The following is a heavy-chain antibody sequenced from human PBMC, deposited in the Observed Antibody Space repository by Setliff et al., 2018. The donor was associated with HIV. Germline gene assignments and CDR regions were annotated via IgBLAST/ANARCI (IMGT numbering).Heavy chain of an antibody. J-gene: IGHJ5*02. Sequence: SETLSLTCNVSGGSINSRTHYWGWMRQPPGKGLEWIGSIFYSGINYYNPSLEGRITLPIDLSKNQFSLKLTSVTAADTAVYYCASRVYYYDSNNFLREEGFDPWGQGTLVTVSS. D-gene: IGHD3-22*01. CDR1: GGSINSRTHY. V-gene: IGHV4-39*01. CDR3: ASRVYYYDSNNFLREEGFDP. CDR2: IFYSGIN.